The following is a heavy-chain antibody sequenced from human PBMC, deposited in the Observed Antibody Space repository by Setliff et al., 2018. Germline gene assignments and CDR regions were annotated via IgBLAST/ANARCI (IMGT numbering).Heavy chain of an antibody. D-gene: IGHD6-6*01. V-gene: IGHV1-18*01. Sequence: ASVKVSCKASGYTFTSYGISWVRQAPGRGLEWMGWISAYNGNTNYAQKLQGRVTMTTDTSTSTAYMELRSLRSDDTAVYYCARPSSSPWYFDYWGQGTLVTVSS. CDR2: ISAYNGNT. CDR1: GYTFTSYG. CDR3: ARPSSSPWYFDY. J-gene: IGHJ4*02.